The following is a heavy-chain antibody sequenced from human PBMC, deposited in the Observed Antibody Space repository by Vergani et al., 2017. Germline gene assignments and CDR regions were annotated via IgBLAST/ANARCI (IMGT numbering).Heavy chain of an antibody. CDR3: ARHGGSVIFYHLCDS. Sequence: QVQLQESGPGLVKPSETLSLTCTVSNYSISRGYFWGWIRRPPGKVLEWIASFHHTGMTYNNPSLKSRVTISVDTSKNLISLKLTSVTAADTALCYCARHGGSVIFYHLCDSWGQGTLVTVSS. CDR1: NYSISRGYF. V-gene: IGHV4-38-2*02. J-gene: IGHJ4*02. CDR2: FHHTGMT. D-gene: IGHD3-10*01.